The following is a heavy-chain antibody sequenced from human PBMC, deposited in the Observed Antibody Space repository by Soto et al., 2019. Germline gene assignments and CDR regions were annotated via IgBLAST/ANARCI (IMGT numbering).Heavy chain of an antibody. CDR1: GFTFSSYG. V-gene: IGHV3-30*18. J-gene: IGHJ4*02. CDR2: ISYDGSNK. D-gene: IGHD3-3*01. CDR3: AKDQGSGYYTFDY. Sequence: PGGSLRLSCAASGFTFSSYGMHWVRQAPGKGLEWVAVISYDGSNKYYADSVKGRFTISRDNSKNTLYLQMNSLRAEDTAVYYCAKDQGSGYYTFDYWGQGTLVTVSS.